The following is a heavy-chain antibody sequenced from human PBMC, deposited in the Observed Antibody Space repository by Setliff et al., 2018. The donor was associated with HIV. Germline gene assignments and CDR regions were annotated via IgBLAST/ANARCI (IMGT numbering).Heavy chain of an antibody. CDR1: GFVVSGYY. CDR2: IDPNNGVA. V-gene: IGHV1-2*06. Sequence: ASVKVSCKAFGFVVSGYYMNWVRQAPGQGLEWMGRIDPNNGVANYAETFQGRVTMTLDTSISTAYLELNRLTSDDTAVYYCARPRVFDSFDVWGQGTMVTVSS. CDR3: ARPRVFDSFDV. J-gene: IGHJ3*01.